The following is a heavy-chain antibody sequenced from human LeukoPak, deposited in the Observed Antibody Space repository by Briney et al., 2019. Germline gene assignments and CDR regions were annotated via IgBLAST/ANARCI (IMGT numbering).Heavy chain of an antibody. CDR3: AKDLGPKYYYYGMDV. Sequence: AGGSLSLSCAASGFTFSSYSMNSVRQAPGKGLEWVSSISSSSSYIYYADSVKGRFTISRDNSKNTLYLQMNSLRAEDTAVYYCAKDLGPKYYYYGMDVWGQGTTVTVSS. V-gene: IGHV3-21*01. CDR1: GFTFSSYS. CDR2: ISSSSSYI. J-gene: IGHJ6*02.